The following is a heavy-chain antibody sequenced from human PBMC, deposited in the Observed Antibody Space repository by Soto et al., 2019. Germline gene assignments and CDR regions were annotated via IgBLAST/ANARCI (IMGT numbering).Heavy chain of an antibody. D-gene: IGHD5-12*01. CDR1: GFTFSDYY. CDR3: ARTRGYSGYESFDY. V-gene: IGHV3-11*01. J-gene: IGHJ4*02. CDR2: ISGSGSTI. Sequence: QVQLVESGGGLVKPGGSLRLSCAASGFTFSDYYMRWIRQAPGKGVEWVSYISGSGSTIYYADPVKGRFTICRDNANNCMYLQMNSLRADDTAVYYCARTRGYSGYESFDYWGQGTLVTVSS.